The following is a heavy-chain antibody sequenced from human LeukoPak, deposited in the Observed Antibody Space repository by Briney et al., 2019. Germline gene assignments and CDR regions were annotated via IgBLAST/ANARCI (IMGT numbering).Heavy chain of an antibody. J-gene: IGHJ4*02. CDR1: GGSFSGYY. V-gene: IGHV4-34*01. D-gene: IGHD3-3*01. CDR2: INHSGST. CDR3: ARGHYDFWSGYYTGGYYFDY. Sequence: PSETLSLTCAVYGGSFSGYYWSWIRQPPGKGLEWIGEINHSGSTNYNPSLKSRVTISVDTSKNQFSLKLSSVTAADTAAYYCARGHYDFWSGYYTGGYYFDYWGQGTLVTVSS.